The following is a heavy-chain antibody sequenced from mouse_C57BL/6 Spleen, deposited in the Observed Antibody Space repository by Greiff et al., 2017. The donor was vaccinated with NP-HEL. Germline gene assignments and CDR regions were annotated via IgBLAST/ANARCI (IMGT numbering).Heavy chain of an antibody. Sequence: EVKVEESGGGLVKPGGSLKLSCAASGFTFSSYAMSWVRQTPEKRLEWVATISDGGSYTYYPDNVKGRFTISRDNAKNNLYLQMSHLKSEDTAMYYCARDANWDVGVWGTGTTVTVSS. CDR2: ISDGGSYT. CDR1: GFTFSSYA. J-gene: IGHJ1*03. V-gene: IGHV5-4*01. CDR3: ARDANWDVGV.